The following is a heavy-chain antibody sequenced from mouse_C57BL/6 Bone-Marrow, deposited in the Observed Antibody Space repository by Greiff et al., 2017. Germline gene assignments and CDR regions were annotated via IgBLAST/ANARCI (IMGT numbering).Heavy chain of an antibody. J-gene: IGHJ1*03. CDR1: GYTFTDYE. Sequence: VKLQQSGAELVRPGASVTLSCKASGYTFTDYEMHWVKQTPVHGLGWIGAIDPETGGTAYNQKFKGKAILTADKSSSTAYMELRSLTSEDSAVYYCTREGPGYFDVWGTGTTVTVSS. V-gene: IGHV1-15*01. CDR3: TREGPGYFDV. CDR2: IDPETGGT. D-gene: IGHD3-3*01.